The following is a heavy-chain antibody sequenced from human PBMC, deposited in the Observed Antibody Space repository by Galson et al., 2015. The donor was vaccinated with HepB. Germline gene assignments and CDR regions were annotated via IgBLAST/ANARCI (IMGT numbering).Heavy chain of an antibody. CDR1: GFTFSSYA. J-gene: IGHJ4*02. Sequence: SLRLSCAASGFTFSSYAMHWVRQAPGKGLGWAAVISYDGSNKYYADSVKVRFTISRDNSKNTLYLQMNSLRAEDTAVYYCARGIPPHLDYWGQGTLVTVSS. CDR2: ISYDGSNK. CDR3: ARGIPPHLDY. V-gene: IGHV3-30*04. D-gene: IGHD5-18*01.